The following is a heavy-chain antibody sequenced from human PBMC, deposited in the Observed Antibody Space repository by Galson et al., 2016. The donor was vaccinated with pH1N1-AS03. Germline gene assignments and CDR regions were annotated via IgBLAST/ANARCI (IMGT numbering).Heavy chain of an antibody. D-gene: IGHD3-10*01. CDR3: AKDQGGSGRPGY. V-gene: IGHV3-30*02. Sequence: SLRLSCAASGFTFSYYGMRWVRQAPGKGLEWVASIRNDGSNEHYADSVKGRFTISRDNSKNTLHLQMNSLTPEDTAVYYCAKDQGGSGRPGYWGQGTLVTVSS. J-gene: IGHJ4*02. CDR2: IRNDGSNE. CDR1: GFTFSYYG.